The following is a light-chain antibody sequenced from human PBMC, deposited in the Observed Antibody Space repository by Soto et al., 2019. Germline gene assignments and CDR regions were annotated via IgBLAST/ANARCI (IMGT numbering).Light chain of an antibody. CDR2: DVS. V-gene: IGLV2-11*01. Sequence: QSALTQPRSVSGSPGQSVTISCTGTSSDVGGYNYVSWYQQHPGKAPKLMIYDVSKRPSGVPDRFSGSKSGNTASLTISGLQAEDEADYNCCSYAGSYTSYVFGTGTKLTV. J-gene: IGLJ1*01. CDR1: SSDVGGYNY. CDR3: CSYAGSYTSYV.